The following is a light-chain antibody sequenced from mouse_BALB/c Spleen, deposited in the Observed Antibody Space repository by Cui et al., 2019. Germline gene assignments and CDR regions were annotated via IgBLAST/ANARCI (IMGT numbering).Light chain of an antibody. J-gene: IGKJ4*01. CDR3: QQWSSYPFT. CDR1: SSVSY. Sequence: QIVLIQSPAIMSASPGEKVTMTCSASSSVSYMYWYQQKPGSSPRLLIYDTSNLASGVPVRFSGRGYGTSYSLTISRMEAEEAATYYCQQWSSYPFTFGSGTKVEIK. CDR2: DTS. V-gene: IGKV4-55*01.